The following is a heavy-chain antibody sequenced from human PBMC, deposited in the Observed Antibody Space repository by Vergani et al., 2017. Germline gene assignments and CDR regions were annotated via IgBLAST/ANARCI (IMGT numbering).Heavy chain of an antibody. Sequence: QVQLVQSGAEVKKPGASVKVSCKASGYTFTSYDINWVRQATGQGLEWMGWMNPNSGNTGYAQKFQGRVTMTRNTSISTAYMELSSLRSEDTAVYYCAIGMRRYCSSTSCYRPQLGYYGMDVWGQGTTVTVSS. CDR2: MNPNSGNT. D-gene: IGHD2-2*01. J-gene: IGHJ6*02. V-gene: IGHV1-8*01. CDR3: AIGMRRYCSSTSCYRPQLGYYGMDV. CDR1: GYTFTSYD.